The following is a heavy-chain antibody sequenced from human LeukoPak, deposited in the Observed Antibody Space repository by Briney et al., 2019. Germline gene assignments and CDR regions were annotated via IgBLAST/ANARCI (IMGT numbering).Heavy chain of an antibody. D-gene: IGHD3-22*01. CDR3: ARETYYYDISGYYPTPGYYMDV. CDR1: GGSISSSNW. Sequence: SGTLSLTCAVSGGSISSSNWWSWVRQPPGKGLEWIGEIYHSGSTNYNPSLKSRVTISVDKSKNQFSLKLSSVTAADTAVYYCARETYYYDISGYYPTPGYYMDVWGKGTTVTVSS. CDR2: IYHSGST. V-gene: IGHV4-4*02. J-gene: IGHJ6*03.